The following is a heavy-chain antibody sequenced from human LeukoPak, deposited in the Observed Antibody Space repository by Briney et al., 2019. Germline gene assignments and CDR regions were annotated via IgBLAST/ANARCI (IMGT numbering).Heavy chain of an antibody. CDR2: INPSGGST. D-gene: IGHD6-19*01. Sequence: ASVTVSCKASGYTFTSYYMHWVRQAPGQGLEWMGIINPSGGSTSYAQKFQGRVTMTRDTSISTAYMELSRLRSDDTAVYYCATTGTVAGSDYWGQGTLVTVSS. CDR3: ATTGTVAGSDY. CDR1: GYTFTSYY. J-gene: IGHJ4*02. V-gene: IGHV1-46*01.